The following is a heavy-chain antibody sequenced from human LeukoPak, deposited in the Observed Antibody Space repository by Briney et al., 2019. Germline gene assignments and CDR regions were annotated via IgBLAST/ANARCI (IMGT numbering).Heavy chain of an antibody. V-gene: IGHV1-18*01. Sequence: ASVTVSCTASGYTFTSYGISWVRQAPGQGLEWMGWISAYNGNTNYAQKLQGRVTMTTDTSTSTAYMELRSLRSDDTAVYYCARVGFGVVIIHYFDYWGQGTLVTVSS. CDR3: ARVGFGVVIIHYFDY. D-gene: IGHD3-3*01. J-gene: IGHJ4*02. CDR2: ISAYNGNT. CDR1: GYTFTSYG.